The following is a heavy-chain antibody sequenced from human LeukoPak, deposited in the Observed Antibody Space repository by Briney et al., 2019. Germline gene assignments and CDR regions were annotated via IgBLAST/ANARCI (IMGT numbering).Heavy chain of an antibody. CDR3: ASFGLYCGGDCYSERNY. V-gene: IGHV1-69*04. Sequence: GASVNVSCKASGGTFSSYAISWVRQAPGQGLEWMGRIIPIFGIANYAQKFQGRVTITADKSTSTAYMELSSLRAEDTAVYYCASFGLYCGGDCYSERNYWGQGTLVTVSS. D-gene: IGHD2-21*02. J-gene: IGHJ4*02. CDR1: GGTFSSYA. CDR2: IIPIFGIA.